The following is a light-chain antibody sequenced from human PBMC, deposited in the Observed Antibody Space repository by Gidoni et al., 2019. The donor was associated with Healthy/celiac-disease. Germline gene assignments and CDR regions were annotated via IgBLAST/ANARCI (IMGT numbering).Light chain of an antibody. CDR2: DAS. Sequence: DIQMTQSPSSLSAAVGDRVTITCRASQSISSYLNWYQQKPGKAPKLLIYDASSLQSGVPSTFCGSGSGTAFTLPISSLQPADFSTSYCQQRYSTPITFGQGTRLEIK. CDR1: QSISSY. CDR3: QQRYSTPIT. J-gene: IGKJ5*01. V-gene: IGKV1-39*01.